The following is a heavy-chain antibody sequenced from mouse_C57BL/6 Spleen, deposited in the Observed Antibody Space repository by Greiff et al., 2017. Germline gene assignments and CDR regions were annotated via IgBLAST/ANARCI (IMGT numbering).Heavy chain of an antibody. CDR2: IWSGGST. CDR1: GFSLTSYG. Sequence: LQESGPGLVQPSQSLSITCTVSGFSLTSYGVHWVRQPPGKGLEWLGVIWSGGSTDYNAAFISRLSISKDNSKSQVFFKMNSLQADDTAIYYCASTYYYGSGYYAMDYWGQGTSVTVSS. D-gene: IGHD1-1*01. CDR3: ASTYYYGSGYYAMDY. J-gene: IGHJ4*01. V-gene: IGHV2-4*01.